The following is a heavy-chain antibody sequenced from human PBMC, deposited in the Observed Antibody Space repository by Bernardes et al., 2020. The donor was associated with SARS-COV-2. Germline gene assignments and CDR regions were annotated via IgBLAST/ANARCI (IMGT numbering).Heavy chain of an antibody. CDR1: GGSISIYY. CDR3: ARRGAGGTDYFDY. D-gene: IGHD3-10*01. Sequence: SETLSLTCSVSGGSISIYYWSWIRQPPGEGLEWIGYVYYSGSTNYNPSLKSRVTISVDTSKNQFSLRLSSVTAADTAMYYCARRGAGGTDYFDYWGQGTLVTVSS. J-gene: IGHJ4*02. V-gene: IGHV4-59*08. CDR2: VYYSGST.